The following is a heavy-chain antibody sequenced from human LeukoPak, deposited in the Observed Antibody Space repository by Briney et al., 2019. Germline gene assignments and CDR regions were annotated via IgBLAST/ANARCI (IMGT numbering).Heavy chain of an antibody. CDR2: ISSGSSTI. J-gene: IGHJ4*02. D-gene: IGHD3-3*01. V-gene: IGHV3-48*01. CDR3: ARDQWRPNYDFWSAHYMDY. CDR1: GFTFSSYS. Sequence: GGSLRLSCAASGFTFSSYSMNWVRQAPGKGLEWVSYISSGSSTIYYADSVKGRFTISRDNAKNSLYLQMNSLRAEDTAVYYCARDQWRPNYDFWSAHYMDYWGQGTLVTVSS.